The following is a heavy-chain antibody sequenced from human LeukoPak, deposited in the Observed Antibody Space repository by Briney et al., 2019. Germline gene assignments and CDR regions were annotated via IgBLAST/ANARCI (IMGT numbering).Heavy chain of an antibody. CDR1: GFTFSTYN. J-gene: IGHJ4*02. Sequence: GGSLRLSCAASGFTFSTYNMNWVRQAPGRGLEWLSYISSGSSTIYYADSVEGRFTISRDNAKNSLYLQMNSLRDEDTAVYYCARGVTARVDYWGQGILVTVSS. CDR3: ARGVTARVDY. CDR2: ISSGSSTI. V-gene: IGHV3-48*02. D-gene: IGHD2-21*02.